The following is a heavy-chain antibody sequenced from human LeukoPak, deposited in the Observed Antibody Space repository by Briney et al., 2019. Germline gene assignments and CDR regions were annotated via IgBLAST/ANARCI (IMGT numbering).Heavy chain of an antibody. CDR2: ISSSGNTI. V-gene: IGHV3-48*03. CDR1: GFTFSTYE. CDR3: AVWTGS. J-gene: IGHJ4*02. Sequence: GGSLRLSCAASGFTFSTYEMNWVRQAPGKGLEWVSYISSSGNTIYYGDSVKGRFTTSRDNANNSLYLQMNSLRAEDTAVYYCAVWTGSWGQGTLVTVSS. D-gene: IGHD3/OR15-3a*01.